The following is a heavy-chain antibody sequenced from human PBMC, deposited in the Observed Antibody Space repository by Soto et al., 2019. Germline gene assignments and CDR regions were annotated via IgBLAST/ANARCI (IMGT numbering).Heavy chain of an antibody. CDR3: AADPMPTSYYYYDMDV. CDR1: GFTFIRSA. J-gene: IGHJ6*02. Sequence: SVKVSCKASGFTFIRSAVQWVRQARGQRLEWVGWIVVASGNTNYAQKFQDRVTITRDMSTSTAYMDLRSLRSEDTAVYYCAADPMPTSYYYYDMDVWGQGTTVTV. D-gene: IGHD2-2*01. V-gene: IGHV1-58*01. CDR2: IVVASGNT.